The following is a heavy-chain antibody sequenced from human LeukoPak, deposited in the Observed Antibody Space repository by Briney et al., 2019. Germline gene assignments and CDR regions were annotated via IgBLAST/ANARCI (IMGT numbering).Heavy chain of an antibody. CDR1: GGTFSSYA. V-gene: IGHV1-69*06. CDR2: IIPIFGTA. Sequence: PWASVKVSCKASGGTFSSYAISWVRQAPGQGLEWMGGIIPIFGTANYAQKFQGRVTITADKSTSTAYMELSSLRSEDTAVYYCARFQGGSGYYYGAFDIWGQGTMVTVSS. CDR3: ARFQGGSGYYYGAFDI. J-gene: IGHJ3*02. D-gene: IGHD3-22*01.